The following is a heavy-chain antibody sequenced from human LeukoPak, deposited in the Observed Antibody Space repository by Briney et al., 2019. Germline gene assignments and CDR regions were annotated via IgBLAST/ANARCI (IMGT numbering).Heavy chain of an antibody. CDR1: GGSFSGYY. Sequence: SETLSLTCAVYGGSFSGYYWSWIRQPSGKGLEWIGEINHMGSTNYNPSLKSRVTISVDTSKNQFSLMVSSVTAADTAVYYCARVIGHCSSTSCLNWFDPWGQGTLVTVSS. CDR3: ARVIGHCSSTSCLNWFDP. D-gene: IGHD2-2*01. CDR2: INHMGST. V-gene: IGHV4-34*01. J-gene: IGHJ5*02.